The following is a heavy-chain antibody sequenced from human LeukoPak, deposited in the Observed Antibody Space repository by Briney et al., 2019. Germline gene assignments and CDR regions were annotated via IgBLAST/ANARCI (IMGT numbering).Heavy chain of an antibody. CDR3: ARVVLLWFGHLFGAFDI. J-gene: IGHJ3*02. CDR1: GDSVSSNSAA. CDR2: TYYRSKWYN. Sequence: SQTLSLTCAISGDSVSSNSAAWNWIRQSPSRGLEWLGRTYYRSKWYNDYAVSVKSRITINPDTSKNQFSLQLNSVTPEDTAVYYCARVVLLWFGHLFGAFDIWGQGTMVTVSS. D-gene: IGHD3-10*01. V-gene: IGHV6-1*01.